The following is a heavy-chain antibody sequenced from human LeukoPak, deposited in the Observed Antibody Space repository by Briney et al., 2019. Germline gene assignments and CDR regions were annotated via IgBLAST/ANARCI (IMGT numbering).Heavy chain of an antibody. CDR2: IIPNSGGT. CDR1: GYTFSDYS. J-gene: IGHJ4*02. D-gene: IGHD1-14*01. CDR3: AREEVRSTGRFDN. V-gene: IGHV1-2*02. Sequence: GASVKASCKASGYTFSDYSIHWVRQAPGQGLEWMGWIIPNSGGTHYAQNFQGRVSMTGDTSSSTAYMEVSRLRSDDTAVYYCAREEVRSTGRFDNWGPGTLVSVSS.